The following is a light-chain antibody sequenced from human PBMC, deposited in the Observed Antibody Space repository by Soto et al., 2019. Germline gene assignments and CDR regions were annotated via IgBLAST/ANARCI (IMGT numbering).Light chain of an antibody. CDR1: QSVTINY. J-gene: IGKJ3*01. Sequence: ENVLTQSPGTLSLSPGERATLSCRASQSVTINYLAWYQQKPGQAPRLLIYGVSTRATGIADRFSGSGSGTDFTLTISRLEPEDFAVYYCQQYGSSPFTFGPGTKVDIK. CDR2: GVS. CDR3: QQYGSSPFT. V-gene: IGKV3-20*01.